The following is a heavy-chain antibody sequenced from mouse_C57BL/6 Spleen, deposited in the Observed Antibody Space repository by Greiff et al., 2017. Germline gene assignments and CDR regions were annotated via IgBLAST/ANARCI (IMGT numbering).Heavy chain of an antibody. V-gene: IGHV1-82*01. D-gene: IGHD1-1*01. CDR2: IYPGDGDT. CDR1: GYAFSSSW. Sequence: QVQLKQSGPELVKPGASVKISCKASGYAFSSSWMNWVKQRPGKGLEWIGRIYPGDGDTNYNGKFKGKATLTADKSSSTAYMQLSSLTSEDSAVYFCARWGGSSLYWYFDVWGTGTTVTVSS. J-gene: IGHJ1*03. CDR3: ARWGGSSLYWYFDV.